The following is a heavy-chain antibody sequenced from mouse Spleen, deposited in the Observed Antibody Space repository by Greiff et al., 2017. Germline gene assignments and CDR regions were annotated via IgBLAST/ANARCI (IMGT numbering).Heavy chain of an antibody. V-gene: IGHV5-4*03. CDR2: ISDGGSYT. J-gene: IGHJ2*01. CDR3: ARGSNYDYFDY. Sequence: EVMLVESGGGLVKPGGSLKLSCAASGFTFSSYAMSWVRQTPEKRLEWVATISDGGSYTYYQDNVKGRFTISRDNAKNNLYLQMSHLKSEDTSMYYCARGSNYDYFDYWGQGTTLTVSS. CDR1: GFTFSSYA. D-gene: IGHD2-5*01.